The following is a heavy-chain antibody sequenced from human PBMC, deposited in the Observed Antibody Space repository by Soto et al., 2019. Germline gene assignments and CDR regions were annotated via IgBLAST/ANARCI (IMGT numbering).Heavy chain of an antibody. D-gene: IGHD4-4*01. CDR2: IYSGGST. J-gene: IGHJ6*02. CDR3: ARTTVTAREFYYYGMDV. V-gene: IGHV3-66*01. Sequence: QPGGSLRLSCAASGFTVSSNYMSWVRQAPGKGLEWVSVIYSGGSTYYADSVKGRFTISRDNSKNTLYLQMNSLRAEDTAVYYCARTTVTAREFYYYGMDVRGQGTTVTVSS. CDR1: GFTVSSNY.